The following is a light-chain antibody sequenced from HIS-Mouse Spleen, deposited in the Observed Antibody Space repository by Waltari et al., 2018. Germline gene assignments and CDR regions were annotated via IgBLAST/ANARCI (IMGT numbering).Light chain of an antibody. V-gene: IGLV2-14*01. CDR3: SSYTSSSTWV. CDR2: EVS. J-gene: IGLJ3*02. CDR1: SRHVGGYNY. Sequence: QSALTQPASVSGSPGQSITISCTGTSRHVGGYNYVPWYQQHPGKAPKLMIYEVSNRPSGVSNRFSGSKSGNTASLTISGLQAEDEADYYCSSYTSSSTWVFGGGTKLTVL.